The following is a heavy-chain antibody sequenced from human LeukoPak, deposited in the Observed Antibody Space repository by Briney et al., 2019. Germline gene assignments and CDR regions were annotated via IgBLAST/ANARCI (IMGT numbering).Heavy chain of an antibody. CDR1: GGSISSGSYY. Sequence: KPSETLSLTCTVSGGSISSGSYYWSWIRQPAGKGLEWIGRIYTSGSTNYNPSLKSRVTISVDTSKNQFSLKLSSVTAADTAVYYCAGTSYSSGWRIDYWGQGTLVTVSS. CDR2: IYTSGST. V-gene: IGHV4-61*02. CDR3: AGTSYSSGWRIDY. J-gene: IGHJ4*02. D-gene: IGHD6-19*01.